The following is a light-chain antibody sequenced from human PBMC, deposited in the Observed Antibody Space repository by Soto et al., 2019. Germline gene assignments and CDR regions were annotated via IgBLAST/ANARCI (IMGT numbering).Light chain of an antibody. J-gene: IGKJ1*01. CDR2: DAS. Sequence: DIQMTQSPSSLSASVGDRVTITCQASQDISNYLNWYQQKPGKAPKLLIYDASNLETGVPSRFSGSGSGTDFTFTISSLQPEDIATYYCKQYDNLSTWTFGQGNKVEIK. CDR1: QDISNY. CDR3: KQYDNLSTWT. V-gene: IGKV1-33*01.